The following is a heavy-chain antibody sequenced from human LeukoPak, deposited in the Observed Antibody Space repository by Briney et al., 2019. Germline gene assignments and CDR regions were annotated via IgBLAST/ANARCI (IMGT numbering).Heavy chain of an antibody. CDR1: GFTFSSYS. V-gene: IGHV3-48*01. D-gene: IGHD3-3*01. Sequence: GGSLRLSCAASGFTFSSYSMNWVRQAPGKGLEWVSYISSSSSTIYYADSVKGRFTISSDNAKNSLYLQMNSLRAEDTAVYYCARDSLTYYDFWSGPNWFDPWGQGTLVTVSS. CDR2: ISSSSSTI. J-gene: IGHJ5*02. CDR3: ARDSLTYYDFWSGPNWFDP.